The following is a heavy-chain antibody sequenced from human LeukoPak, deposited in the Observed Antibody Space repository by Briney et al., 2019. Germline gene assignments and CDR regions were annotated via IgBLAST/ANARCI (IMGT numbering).Heavy chain of an antibody. J-gene: IGHJ3*01. CDR1: GFTVSSNY. D-gene: IGHD6-19*01. V-gene: IGHV3-66*01. CDR3: ARYGNGEWLPHYAFDV. Sequence: GGSLRLSCAPSGFTVSSNYMTWVRQAPGKGLEWVSVIFSGGDTYYTDSVKDRFTISRDTSKDTVYLQMNSLRAEDTAVYYCARYGNGEWLPHYAFDVWGQGTMVTVSS. CDR2: IFSGGDT.